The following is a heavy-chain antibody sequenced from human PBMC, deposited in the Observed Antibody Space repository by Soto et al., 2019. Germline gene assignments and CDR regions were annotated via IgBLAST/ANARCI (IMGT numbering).Heavy chain of an antibody. V-gene: IGHV4-59*11. CDR3: ARTLSGSYGQSDY. D-gene: IGHD3-16*01. CDR2: MHYSRGTT. Sequence: QVQLQESGPGLVKPSETLALTCTVSGDSISSHYWSWIRQPPGEGLEWIGYMHYSRGTTNFNPSLESRVTIPVDTSENHFSLKLSSVAAADTAVYYCARTLSGSYGQSDYWVHGTLVTVSS. CDR1: GDSISSHY. J-gene: IGHJ4*01.